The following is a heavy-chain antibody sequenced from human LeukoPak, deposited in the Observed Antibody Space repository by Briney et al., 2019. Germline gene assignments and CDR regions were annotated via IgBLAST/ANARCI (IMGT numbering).Heavy chain of an antibody. J-gene: IGHJ4*02. CDR2: ISAYNGNT. V-gene: IGHV1-18*01. Sequence: ASVKVSCKASGYTFTSYGISWVRQAPGQGLEWVGWISAYNGNTNYAQKLQGRVTMTTDTSTSTAYMELRGLRSDDTAVYYCARSPLPYYYDSSGPFDSWGQGTLVTVSS. CDR1: GYTFTSYG. CDR3: ARSPLPYYYDSSGPFDS. D-gene: IGHD3-22*01.